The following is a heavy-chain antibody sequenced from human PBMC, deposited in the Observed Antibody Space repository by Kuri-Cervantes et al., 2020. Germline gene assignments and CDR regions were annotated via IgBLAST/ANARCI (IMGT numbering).Heavy chain of an antibody. V-gene: IGHV4-34*01. J-gene: IGHJ4*02. CDR3: ATSGDLFIVGATKGVDY. CDR2: IYQSGNA. CDR1: GGSFSGYY. D-gene: IGHD1-26*01. Sequence: SETLSLTCAVYGGSFSGYYWSWIRQPPGEGLEWIGSIYQSGNAYYNPSLKSRVIISLDMSKNQLSLKLNSVTAADTAVYYCATSGDLFIVGATKGVDYWGQGTLVTVSS.